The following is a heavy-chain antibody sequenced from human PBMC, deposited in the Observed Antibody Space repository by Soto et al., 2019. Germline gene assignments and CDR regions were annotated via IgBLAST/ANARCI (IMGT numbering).Heavy chain of an antibody. CDR1: GGSISSYF. CDR2: IHYSGST. D-gene: IGHD6-19*01. CDR3: ARLAYSSGSSVWFDP. Sequence: SETLSLTCSVSGGSISSYFWSWIRQPPGKGLDWIGYIHYSGSTNYNPSLKSRVTISVDRSKTQFSLKLTSVTAADTAVYYCARLAYSSGSSVWFDPWGQGTLVTVSS. J-gene: IGHJ5*02. V-gene: IGHV4-59*12.